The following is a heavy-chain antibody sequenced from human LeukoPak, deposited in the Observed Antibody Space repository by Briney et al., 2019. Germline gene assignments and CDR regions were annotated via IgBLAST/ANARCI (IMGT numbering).Heavy chain of an antibody. V-gene: IGHV3-48*03. CDR3: ARETYYYDSSGYLFDY. D-gene: IGHD3-22*01. CDR1: GFTFSSYE. CDR2: ISSSGSTI. J-gene: IGHJ4*02. Sequence: PGGSLRLSCAASGFTFSSYEMNWVRQAPGKGLEWVSYISSSGSTIYYADSVKGRFTISRDSAKNSLYLQMNSLRAEDTAVYYCARETYYYDSSGYLFDYWGQGTLVTVSS.